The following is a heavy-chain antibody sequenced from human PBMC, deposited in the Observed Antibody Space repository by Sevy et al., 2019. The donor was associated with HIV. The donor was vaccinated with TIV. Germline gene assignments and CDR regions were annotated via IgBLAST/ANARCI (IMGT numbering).Heavy chain of an antibody. V-gene: IGHV4-59*01. J-gene: IGHJ6*02. CDR1: GGSISSYY. D-gene: IGHD6-6*01. Sequence: SETLSLTCTVSGGSISSYYWSWIRQPPGKGLEWIGYIYYSGSTNYNPSLKSRVTISVDTSKNQFSLKLSSVTAADTAGYYWAGDTPYSSSARYGMDGWGQGTTVTVSS. CDR2: IYYSGST. CDR3: AGDTPYSSSARYGMDG.